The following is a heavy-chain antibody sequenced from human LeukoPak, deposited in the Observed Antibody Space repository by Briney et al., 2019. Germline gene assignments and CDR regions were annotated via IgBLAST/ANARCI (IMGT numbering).Heavy chain of an antibody. CDR2: ISSSSSYI. J-gene: IGHJ6*02. D-gene: IGHD2-8*01. CDR3: VRNNAMDV. V-gene: IGHV3-21*04. CDR1: GFTVSNNY. Sequence: PGGSLRLSCAASGFTVSNNYMTWVRQAPGKGLEWVSSISSSSSYIYYADSVKGRFTISRDNAKNSLYLQMNSLRAEDTALYYCVRNNAMDVWGQGTTVIVSS.